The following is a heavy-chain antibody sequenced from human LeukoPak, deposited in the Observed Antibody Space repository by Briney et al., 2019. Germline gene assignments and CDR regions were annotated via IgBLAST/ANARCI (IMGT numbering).Heavy chain of an antibody. CDR1: GFTFSSYA. CDR3: AKEWGSHGYPLFDY. D-gene: IGHD5-18*01. Sequence: GGSLRLSCAASGFTFSSYAMSWVRQAPGKGLEWGSGIDGSGGSTYYADSVRGRFTISRDNSKNTVYLQMNSLRAEDTAVYYCAKEWGSHGYPLFDYWGQGTLVTVSS. V-gene: IGHV3-23*01. J-gene: IGHJ4*02. CDR2: IDGSGGST.